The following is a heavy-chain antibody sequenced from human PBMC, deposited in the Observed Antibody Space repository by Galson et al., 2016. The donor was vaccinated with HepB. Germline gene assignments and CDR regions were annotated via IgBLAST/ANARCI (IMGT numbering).Heavy chain of an antibody. CDR3: ARGRGSYWYFEV. J-gene: IGHJ2*01. Sequence: SVKVSCKASGGPFRNYPFTWVRQAPGQGLEWMGGIIPSFGTPTYAQKFQGRVTISAAELTNTVYMELSSLTYEDTAVYYCARGRGSYWYFEVWGRGTLVTVSS. CDR2: IIPSFGTP. CDR1: GGPFRNYP. V-gene: IGHV1-69*13. D-gene: IGHD6-25*01.